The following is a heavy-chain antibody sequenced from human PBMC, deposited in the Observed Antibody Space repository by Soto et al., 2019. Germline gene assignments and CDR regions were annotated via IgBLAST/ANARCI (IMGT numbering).Heavy chain of an antibody. V-gene: IGHV4-59*08. J-gene: IGHJ5*02. CDR1: CGSISSYY. CDR3: ARGTPSPLIVRSSRGPWFHP. Sequence: SETLSLTCTVSCGSISSYYWSWIPQPPGKGLEWIGYMYYGGRTNYNPSLKSRVTISVDTSKLQVSLKLSSVTAADTAVYFCARGTPSPLIVRSSRGPWFHPWGQGTLVTVS. CDR2: MYYGGRT. D-gene: IGHD2-15*01.